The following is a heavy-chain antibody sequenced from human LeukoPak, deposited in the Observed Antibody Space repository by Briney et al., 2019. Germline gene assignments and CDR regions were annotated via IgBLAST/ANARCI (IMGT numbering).Heavy chain of an antibody. Sequence: GGSLRLSCAASGFTFSNYGMHWVRQAPGKGLEWVAVIWYDGSNKYYADSVKGRFTISRDNSKNTLYLQMNSLRAEDTAVYYCAKDQWLATVPYYYYGMDVWGQGTTVTVSS. V-gene: IGHV3-33*06. D-gene: IGHD6-19*01. CDR1: GFTFSNYG. J-gene: IGHJ6*02. CDR2: IWYDGSNK. CDR3: AKDQWLATVPYYYYGMDV.